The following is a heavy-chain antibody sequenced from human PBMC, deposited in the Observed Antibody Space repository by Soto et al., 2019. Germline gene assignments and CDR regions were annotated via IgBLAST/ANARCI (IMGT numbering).Heavy chain of an antibody. CDR1: GYSFTSYW. CDR3: ARLMTKAYYYYYGMDV. V-gene: IGHV5-51*01. J-gene: IGHJ6*02. Sequence: GESLKISCXGSGYSFTSYWIGWVRQMPGKGLEWMGIIYPGDSDTRYSPSFQGQVTISADKSISTAYLQWSSLKASDTAMYYCARLMTKAYYYYYGMDVWGQGTTVTVSS. CDR2: IYPGDSDT. D-gene: IGHD3-16*01.